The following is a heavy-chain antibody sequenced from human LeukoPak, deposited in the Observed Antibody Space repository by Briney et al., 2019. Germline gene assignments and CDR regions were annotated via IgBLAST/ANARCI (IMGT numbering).Heavy chain of an antibody. CDR2: FDPEYDEDGET. CDR1: GYILTEVA. D-gene: IGHD5-12*01. J-gene: IGHJ4*02. Sequence: ASVKVSCKVSGYILTEVAINWVRQAPGKGLEWIGGFDPEYDEDGETLFAQKFQGRVTMTEDASTDTAYMVLRSLRSEDTAVYYCAMTDRYAGRPFDYWGQGTLVTVSS. CDR3: AMTDRYAGRPFDY. V-gene: IGHV1-24*01.